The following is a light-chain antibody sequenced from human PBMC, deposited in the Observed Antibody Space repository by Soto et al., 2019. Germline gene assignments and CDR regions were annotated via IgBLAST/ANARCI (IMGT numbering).Light chain of an antibody. CDR1: NSNLGAGYD. J-gene: IGLJ1*01. V-gene: IGLV1-40*01. CDR2: GNR. CDR3: QAYDYSLSAFYV. Sequence: QSALTQPPSVSGAPGQRVTISCTGNNSNLGAGYDVHWYQQLPGAAPKLVIFGNRNRPSGVPERFSGSKSGTSASLAITGLQAEDEADYYCQAYDYSLSAFYVFGTGTKVTVL.